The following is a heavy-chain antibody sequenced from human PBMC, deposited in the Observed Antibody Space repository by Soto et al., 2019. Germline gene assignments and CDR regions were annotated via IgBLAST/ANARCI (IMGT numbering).Heavy chain of an antibody. J-gene: IGHJ4*02. Sequence: QVQLQESGPGLVKPSQTLSLTCTVSGGSISSGGYYWSWIRQHPGKGLEWIGYIYYSGSTYYDPSLKSRVTISVATSKNQLSLKLSSVTAADTAVYYCARERVVVVTSRGGLDYWGQGTLVTVSS. V-gene: IGHV4-31*03. CDR2: IYYSGST. CDR3: ARERVVVVTSRGGLDY. CDR1: GGSISSGGYY. D-gene: IGHD3-22*01.